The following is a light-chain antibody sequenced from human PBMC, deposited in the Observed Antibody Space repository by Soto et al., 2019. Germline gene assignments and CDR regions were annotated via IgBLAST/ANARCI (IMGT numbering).Light chain of an antibody. Sequence: QSVLTQPRSVSGSPGQSGTISCTGTNSDVGGYNYVSWYQQHPGKAPKLIIYDVNERPSGVPDRFSGSKSGNTASLTISGLQAEDEADYYCCSYTGNSWVFGGGTQLTVL. CDR2: DVN. CDR1: NSDVGGYNY. J-gene: IGLJ3*02. V-gene: IGLV2-11*01. CDR3: CSYTGNSWV.